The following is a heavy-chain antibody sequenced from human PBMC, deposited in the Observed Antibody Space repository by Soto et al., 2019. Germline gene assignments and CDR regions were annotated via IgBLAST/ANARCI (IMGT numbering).Heavy chain of an antibody. Sequence: SETLSLTCTVSGGSISSGDYYWSWIRQPPGKGLEWIGYIYYSGSTYYNPSLKSRVTISVDTSKNQFSLKLSSVTAADTAVYYCARAHAVLRFLEWLSMFDYWGQGTLVTAPQ. CDR2: IYYSGST. CDR3: ARAHAVLRFLEWLSMFDY. V-gene: IGHV4-30-4*01. CDR1: GGSISSGDYY. J-gene: IGHJ4*02. D-gene: IGHD3-3*01.